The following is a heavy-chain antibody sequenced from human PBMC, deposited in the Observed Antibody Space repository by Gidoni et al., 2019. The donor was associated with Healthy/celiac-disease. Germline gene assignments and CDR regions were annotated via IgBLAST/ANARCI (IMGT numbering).Heavy chain of an antibody. V-gene: IGHV1-18*01. Sequence: QVQLVQSGAEVKKPGASVKVSCKASGYTFTSYGISWVRQAPGQGLEWMGWISAYNGNTNYAQKLQGRVTMTTDTSTSTAYMELRSLRSDDTAVYYCARVEWAEYSSSSGLYGYYYYYGMDVWGQGTTVTVSS. CDR3: ARVEWAEYSSSSGLYGYYYYYGMDV. CDR1: GYTFTSYG. D-gene: IGHD6-6*01. CDR2: ISAYNGNT. J-gene: IGHJ6*02.